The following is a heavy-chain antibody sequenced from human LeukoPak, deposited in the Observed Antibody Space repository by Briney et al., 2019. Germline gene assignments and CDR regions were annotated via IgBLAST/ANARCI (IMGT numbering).Heavy chain of an antibody. V-gene: IGHV3-30*02. CDR2: IRDDGSNK. CDR3: AKFGSDYYYYYMDV. CDR1: GVTFSSYG. D-gene: IGHD3-16*01. Sequence: GGSLRLSCAASGVTFSSYGMHWGRQAPGKGLEGGAFIRDDGSNKYYADSGEGRFTLYRDNSKNTLYLQMNSLRAEDTAVYYCAKFGSDYYYYYMDVWGKGTTVTVSS. J-gene: IGHJ6*03.